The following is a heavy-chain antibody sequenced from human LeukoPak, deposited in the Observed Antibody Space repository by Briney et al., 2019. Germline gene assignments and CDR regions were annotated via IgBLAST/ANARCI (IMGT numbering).Heavy chain of an antibody. CDR3: ARAAMGWGSYHFDY. Sequence: PSETLSLTCTVSGGSISSSSYYWGWIRQPPGKGLEWIGTIYYSGSTYYNPSLKSRLTISVDTSKNHFSLKLSSVTAADTAVYYCARAAMGWGSYHFDYWGQGTLVTVSS. J-gene: IGHJ4*02. CDR2: IYYSGST. CDR1: GGSISSSSYY. V-gene: IGHV4-39*02. D-gene: IGHD1-26*01.